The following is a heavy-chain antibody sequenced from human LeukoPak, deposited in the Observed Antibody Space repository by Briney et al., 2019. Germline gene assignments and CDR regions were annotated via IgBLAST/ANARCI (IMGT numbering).Heavy chain of an antibody. CDR2: ISYDGSNK. J-gene: IGHJ4*02. Sequence: PGGSLRLSCAASGFTFSSYAMHWVRQAPGKGLEWVAVISYDGSNKYYADSVKGRFTISRDNSKNTLYLQMNSLRAEDTAVYYCAVMSSGPEFDYWGQGTLVTVSS. CDR3: AVMSSGPEFDY. D-gene: IGHD6-19*01. CDR1: GFTFSSYA. V-gene: IGHV3-30*04.